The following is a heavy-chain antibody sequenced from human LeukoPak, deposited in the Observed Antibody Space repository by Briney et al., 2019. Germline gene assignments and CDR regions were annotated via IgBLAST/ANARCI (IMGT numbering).Heavy chain of an antibody. J-gene: IGHJ4*02. CDR2: IYYSGST. CDR3: ARGPRMYL. D-gene: IGHD2-8*01. Sequence: PSETLSLTCTVSGGSISSDDYYWSWIRQPPGKGLEWIGYIYYSGSTYYNPSLKSRLTISVDTSKNQFSLKLSSVTAADAAVNYCARGPRMYLWRQGTLVTVSS. V-gene: IGHV4-30-4*01. CDR1: GGSISSDDYY.